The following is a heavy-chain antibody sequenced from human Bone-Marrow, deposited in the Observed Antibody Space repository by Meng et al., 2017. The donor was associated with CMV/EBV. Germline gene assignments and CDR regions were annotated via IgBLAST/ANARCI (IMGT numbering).Heavy chain of an antibody. V-gene: IGHV4-38-2*02. CDR2: IYHRGNT. CDR1: GYSISSGFF. CDR3: ARVALGARPEGYYFDF. J-gene: IGHJ4*02. Sequence: SETLSLTCTVSGYSISSGFFWGWIRQPPGKGLEWIGNIYHRGNTYYNSSLKSRVTISVDTSKNQFSLKLSSVTVADTAVYYCARVALGARPEGYYFDFCGQRTLVTVSS. D-gene: IGHD6-6*01.